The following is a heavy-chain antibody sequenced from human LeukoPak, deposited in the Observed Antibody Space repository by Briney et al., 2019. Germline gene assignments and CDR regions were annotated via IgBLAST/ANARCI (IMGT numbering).Heavy chain of an antibody. V-gene: IGHV1-69*05. CDR3: ARGAVSSGSYYGSFDY. J-gene: IGHJ4*02. CDR2: IIPIFGTA. D-gene: IGHD1-26*01. CDR1: GGTFSSYA. Sequence: ALVKVSCKASGGTFSSYAISWVRQAPGQGLEWMGRIIPIFGTANYAQKFQGRVTITTDESTSTAYMELSSLRSEDTAVYYCARGAVSSGSYYGSFDYWGQGTLVTVSS.